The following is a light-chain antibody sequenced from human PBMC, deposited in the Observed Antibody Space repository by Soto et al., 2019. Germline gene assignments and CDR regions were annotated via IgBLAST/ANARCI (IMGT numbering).Light chain of an antibody. CDR1: SSDVGSYNL. Sequence: QSVLTQPASVSGSPGQSITISCTGTSSDVGSYNLVSWYQQHPGKAPKLMIYEGSKRPSGVSNRFSGSKSGNTASLTISGLQAEDEADYYCCSYAGSDTPVVFGGGTQLTVL. V-gene: IGLV2-23*01. CDR2: EGS. J-gene: IGLJ2*01. CDR3: CSYAGSDTPVV.